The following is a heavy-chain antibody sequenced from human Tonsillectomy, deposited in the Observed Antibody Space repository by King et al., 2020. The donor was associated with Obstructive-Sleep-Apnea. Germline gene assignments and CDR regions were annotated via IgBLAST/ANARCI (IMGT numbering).Heavy chain of an antibody. Sequence: VQLVESGGGLVQPGGSLRLSCAASGFTFTSFAMNWVRQAPGKGLECGSTISGSDGTTDYPDSVKGRFTISRDNSKNTLYLQMNSLRAEDTAVYYCAGGTSGWAFFDYWGQGTLVTVSS. CDR3: AGGTSGWAFFDY. J-gene: IGHJ4*02. CDR2: ISGSDGTT. CDR1: GFTFTSFA. D-gene: IGHD6-19*01. V-gene: IGHV3-23*04.